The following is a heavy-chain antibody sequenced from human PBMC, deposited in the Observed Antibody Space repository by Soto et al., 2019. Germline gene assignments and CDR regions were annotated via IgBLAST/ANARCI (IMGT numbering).Heavy chain of an antibody. CDR2: ISGTTGHA. CDR3: ARAPSEYIWGSYLRYYEY. V-gene: IGHV3-23*01. J-gene: IGHJ4*02. D-gene: IGHD3-16*01. Sequence: EVQILESGGGLVQPGGSLRLSCAASGFPFSNYAMAWVRQAPGKGLEWVSAISGTTGHAFYADSVKDRFTISRDNSKNTLYLQMDILRAEDTAVYHCARAPSEYIWGSYLRYYEYWGQGTLVTVSS. CDR1: GFPFSNYA.